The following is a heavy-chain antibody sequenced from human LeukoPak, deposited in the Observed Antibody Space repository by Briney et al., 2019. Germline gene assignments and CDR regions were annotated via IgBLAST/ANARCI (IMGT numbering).Heavy chain of an antibody. V-gene: IGHV4-39*07. Sequence: PSETLSLTCTVSGGSISSSSYYWGWIRQPPGKGLEWIGSIYYSGSTYYNPSLKSRVTISVDTSKNQFSLKLSSVTAADTAVYYWARVTYYDFWSGYYPLGYYYYYMDVWGKGTTVTVSS. CDR3: ARVTYYDFWSGYYPLGYYYYYMDV. CDR1: GGSISSSSYY. D-gene: IGHD3-3*01. CDR2: IYYSGST. J-gene: IGHJ6*03.